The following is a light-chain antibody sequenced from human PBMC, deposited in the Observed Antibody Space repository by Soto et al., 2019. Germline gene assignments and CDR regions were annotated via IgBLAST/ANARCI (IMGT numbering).Light chain of an antibody. J-gene: IGKJ2*01. Sequence: EIGLTQSPDTLSLSPGERATLSCRASLSVTSNYLAWYQQIPGQAPRLLIYDASRRATGIPDRFSGSGSGTDFTLTISRLEPEDFAVYYCQQYGSSLYPFGQGTKLEIK. CDR1: LSVTSNY. CDR3: QQYGSSLYP. CDR2: DAS. V-gene: IGKV3-20*01.